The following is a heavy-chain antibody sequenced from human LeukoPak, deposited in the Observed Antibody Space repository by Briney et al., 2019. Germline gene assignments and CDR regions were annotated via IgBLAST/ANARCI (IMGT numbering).Heavy chain of an antibody. V-gene: IGHV3-21*04. J-gene: IGHJ4*02. CDR1: GFTFSTYS. CDR2: IITSSSYI. D-gene: IGHD2-15*01. CDR3: GRVSESLVNGGVSWSFDN. Sequence: GGSLRLSCAASGFTFSTYSMNWVRQAPGKGLEWVSFIITSSSYIYYADSVKGRFTISRDNAKNSLYLQMNSLRAEDTAVYYCGRVSESLVNGGVSWSFDNWGQGTLVTVSS.